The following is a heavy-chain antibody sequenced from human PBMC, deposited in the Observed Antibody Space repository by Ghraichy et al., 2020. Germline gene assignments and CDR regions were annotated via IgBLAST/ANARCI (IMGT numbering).Heavy chain of an antibody. V-gene: IGHV4-34*01. CDR1: GGSFSGYY. CDR2: INHSGST. CDR3: ARGLGYYYGSGSRWFNP. J-gene: IGHJ5*02. Sequence: SETLSLTCAVYGGSFSGYYWSWIRQPPGKGLEWIGEINHSGSTNYNPSLKSRVTISVDTSKNQFSLKLSSVTAADTAVYYCARGLGYYYGSGSRWFNPRGQGTLVTVSS. D-gene: IGHD3-10*01.